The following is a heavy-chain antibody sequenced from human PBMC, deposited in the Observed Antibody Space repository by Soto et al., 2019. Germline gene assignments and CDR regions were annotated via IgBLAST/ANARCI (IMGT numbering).Heavy chain of an antibody. CDR1: GGFISSSSYY. V-gene: IGHV4-39*01. J-gene: IGHJ4*02. Sequence: WETLSLTCTVSGGFISSSSYYRGRIRQPPGKGLEWIGSIYYSGSTYYNPSLKSRVTISVDTSKIQFSLKLSSVTAADTAVYYCAIMEGSYWTPTKFDYWGQGTLVPVSS. CDR2: IYYSGST. D-gene: IGHD1-26*01. CDR3: AIMEGSYWTPTKFDY.